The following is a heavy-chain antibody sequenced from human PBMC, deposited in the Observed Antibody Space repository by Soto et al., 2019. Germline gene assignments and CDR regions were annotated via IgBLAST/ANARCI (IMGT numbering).Heavy chain of an antibody. CDR1: GFTFSSYG. V-gene: IGHV3-33*01. J-gene: IGHJ4*02. CDR3: AREASTVAQAFDS. CDR2: IWYDGSNK. Sequence: QVQLVESGGGVVQPGRSLRLSCAASGFTFSSYGMHWVRQAPGKGLEWVAVIWYDGSNKYYADSVKSRFTISRDNSKNTLFLQMNSLRAEDTAVYYCAREASTVAQAFDSWGQGTLVTVSS. D-gene: IGHD4-17*01.